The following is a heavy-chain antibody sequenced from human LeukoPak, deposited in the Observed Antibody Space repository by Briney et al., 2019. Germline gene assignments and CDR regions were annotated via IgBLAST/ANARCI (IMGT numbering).Heavy chain of an antibody. CDR3: ARPQGATVTT. CDR1: GGSISSSSYY. CDR2: IYYSGST. V-gene: IGHV4-39*07. D-gene: IGHD4-17*01. J-gene: IGHJ4*02. Sequence: SETLSLTCTVSGGSISSSSYYWGWIRQPPGKGLEWIGSIYYSGSTYYNPSLKSRVTISVDTSKNQFSLKLSSVTAADTAVYYCARPQGATVTTWGQGTLVTVSS.